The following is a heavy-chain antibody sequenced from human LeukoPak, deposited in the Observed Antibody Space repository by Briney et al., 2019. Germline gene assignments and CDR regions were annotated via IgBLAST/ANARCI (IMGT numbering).Heavy chain of an antibody. J-gene: IGHJ4*02. CDR1: GFTFSDYT. D-gene: IGHD3-10*01. CDR3: ARDRSYYGSGSYYKFDF. CDR2: IGSVTTYI. V-gene: IGHV3-21*01. Sequence: PGGFLRLSCAASGFTFSDYTMNWVRQAPGKGLEWVSSIGSVTTYIYYADSVKGRFTISRDNAKNTLYLQMNSLRAEDTAVYYCARDRSYYGSGSYYKFDFWGQGTLVTVSS.